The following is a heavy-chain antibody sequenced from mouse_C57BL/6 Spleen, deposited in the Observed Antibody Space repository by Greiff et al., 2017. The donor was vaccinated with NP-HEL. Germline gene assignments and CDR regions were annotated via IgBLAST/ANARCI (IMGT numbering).Heavy chain of an antibody. D-gene: IGHD1-1*01. V-gene: IGHV1-82*01. CDR2: IYPGDGDT. CDR3: ARGYYYGSSYYFDY. CDR1: GYAFSSSW. J-gene: IGHJ2*01. Sequence: QVQLKQSGPELVKPGASVKISCKASGYAFSSSWMNWVKQRPGKGLEWIGRIYPGDGDTNYNGKFKGKATLTADKSSSTAYMQLSSLTSEDSAVYFCARGYYYGSSYYFDYWGHGTTLTVSS.